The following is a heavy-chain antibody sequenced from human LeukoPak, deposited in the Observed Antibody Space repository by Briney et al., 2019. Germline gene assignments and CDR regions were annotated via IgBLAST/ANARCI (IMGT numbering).Heavy chain of an antibody. CDR2: ISWNGGSI. CDR3: ARVYGSGSWSYYFDL. Sequence: SGGSLRLSCTASEFTFDDYGMSWVRQAPEKGLEWVSGISWNGGSIGYADSVKGRFIISRDNAKNSLCLQMNSLRPEDTALYYCARVYGSGSWSYYFDLWGRGTLVTVSS. D-gene: IGHD3-10*01. J-gene: IGHJ2*01. V-gene: IGHV3-20*04. CDR1: EFTFDDYG.